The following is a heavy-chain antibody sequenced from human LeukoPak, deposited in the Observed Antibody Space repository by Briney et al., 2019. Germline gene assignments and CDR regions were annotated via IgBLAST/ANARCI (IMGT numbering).Heavy chain of an antibody. CDR2: ISGGGGST. Sequence: GGSLRLSCAASGFTFTSYSMNWVRQAPGKGLEWVSTISGGGGSTYYADSVKGRFTISRDNSKNTLYLHVNSLRAEDTAVYYCARELYDSSGYNGIDYWGQGTLVTVSS. J-gene: IGHJ4*02. V-gene: IGHV3-23*01. CDR3: ARELYDSSGYNGIDY. D-gene: IGHD3-22*01. CDR1: GFTFTSYS.